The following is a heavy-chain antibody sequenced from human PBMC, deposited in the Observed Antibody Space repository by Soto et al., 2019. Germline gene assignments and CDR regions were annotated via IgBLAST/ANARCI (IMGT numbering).Heavy chain of an antibody. J-gene: IGHJ4*02. V-gene: IGHV3-11*01. Sequence: PGGSLRLSCVASGFTFSDYYMTWIRRAPGKGLEWVSYISSSGTSIYYADSVKGRFTISRGNAKNSLYLQMNSLRAEDTAVYYCARDSKAPAVAGPFYYWGQGTLVTVSS. CDR2: ISSSGTSI. CDR1: GFTFSDYY. CDR3: ARDSKAPAVAGPFYY. D-gene: IGHD6-19*01.